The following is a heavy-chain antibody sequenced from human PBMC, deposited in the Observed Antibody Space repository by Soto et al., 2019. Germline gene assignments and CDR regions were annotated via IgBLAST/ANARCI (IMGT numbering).Heavy chain of an antibody. V-gene: IGHV4-39*01. CDR1: GGSISSSSYY. D-gene: IGHD3-10*01. Sequence: SETLSLTCTVSGGSISSSSYYWGWIRQPPGKGLEWIGTIYYSGTTNYNPSLKSRVTISVDTSQNQFSLKLNSLTAADTAVYYCASLLGIKFDYWGQGDMVT. J-gene: IGHJ4*02. CDR3: ASLLGIKFDY. CDR2: IYYSGTT.